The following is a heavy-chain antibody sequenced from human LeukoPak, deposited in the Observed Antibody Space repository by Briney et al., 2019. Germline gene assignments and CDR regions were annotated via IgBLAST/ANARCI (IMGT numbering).Heavy chain of an antibody. CDR2: IYSSGST. V-gene: IGHV4-4*07. CDR1: GGSISSYY. Sequence: SETLSLTCTVSGGSISSYYWSWIRQPAGKGLEWIGRIYSSGSTNYNPSLESRVTISVDKSKNQFSLKLSSVTAADTAVYYCARIYTWRHIVVVTATRDWYFDLWGRGTLVTVSS. J-gene: IGHJ2*01. D-gene: IGHD2-21*02. CDR3: ARIYTWRHIVVVTATRDWYFDL.